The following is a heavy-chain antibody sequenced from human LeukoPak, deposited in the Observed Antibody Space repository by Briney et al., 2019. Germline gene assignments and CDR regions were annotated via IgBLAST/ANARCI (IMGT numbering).Heavy chain of an antibody. Sequence: PSETLSLTCTVSGGSINFYYWSWIRQPAGKGLEWIGRIYSTGNTNYSPSLKSRVTMSVDKSKNQFSLNLSSVTAADTAVYYCARGIADPYSFDSWGQGTLVTVSS. CDR1: GGSINFYY. CDR3: ARGIADPYSFDS. CDR2: IYSTGNT. D-gene: IGHD6-13*01. V-gene: IGHV4-4*07. J-gene: IGHJ4*02.